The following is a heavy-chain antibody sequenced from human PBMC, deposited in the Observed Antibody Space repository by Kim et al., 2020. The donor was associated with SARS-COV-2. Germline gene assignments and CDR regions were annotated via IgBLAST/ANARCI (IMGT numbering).Heavy chain of an antibody. J-gene: IGHJ4*02. D-gene: IGHD3-16*02. Sequence: SETLSLTCTVSGGSISSYYWSWIRQPPGKGLEWIGYIYYSGSTNYNPSLKSRVTISVDTSKNQFSLKLSSVTAADTAVYYCARHDPYYDYVWGSYRGFDYWGQGTLVTVSS. CDR1: GGSISSYY. V-gene: IGHV4-59*08. CDR3: ARHDPYYDYVWGSYRGFDY. CDR2: IYYSGST.